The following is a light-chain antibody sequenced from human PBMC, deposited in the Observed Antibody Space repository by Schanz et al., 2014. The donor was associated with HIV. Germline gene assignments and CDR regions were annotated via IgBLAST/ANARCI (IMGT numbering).Light chain of an antibody. J-gene: IGLJ2*01. V-gene: IGLV1-40*01. Sequence: QSVLTQPPSVSGAPGQRVTISCTGTRSNIGAGYEVHWYQQLPGTAPKLLIYSDNSRPSGVPDRISGSKSGTSASLAITGLQAEDEADYFCATWDISRNGPVFGGGTKLTVL. CDR3: ATWDISRNGPV. CDR2: SDN. CDR1: RSNIGAGYE.